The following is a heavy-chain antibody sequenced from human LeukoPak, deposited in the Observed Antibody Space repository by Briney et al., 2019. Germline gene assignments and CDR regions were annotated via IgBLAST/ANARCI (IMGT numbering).Heavy chain of an antibody. J-gene: IGHJ4*02. CDR1: GGTFSSYA. CDR3: ARDRGTYYYDSSGYYSGYYFDY. V-gene: IGHV1-69*13. D-gene: IGHD3-22*01. CDR2: IIPIFGTA. Sequence: SVKVPCKASGGTFSSYAISWVRQAPGQGLEWMGGIIPIFGTANYAQKFQGRVTITADESTSTAYMELSSLRSEDTAVYYCARDRGTYYYDSSGYYSGYYFDYWGQGTLVTVSS.